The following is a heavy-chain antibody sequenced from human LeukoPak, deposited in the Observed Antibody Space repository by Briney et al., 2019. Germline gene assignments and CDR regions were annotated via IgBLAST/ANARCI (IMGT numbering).Heavy chain of an antibody. D-gene: IGHD3-3*01. CDR3: ARDRGFLEGSYYHHYMDV. V-gene: IGHV3-66*02. CDR2: IYSGGTT. CDR1: GFTVSSNY. Sequence: GGSLRLSCAASGFTVSSNYMSWVRQAPGKGLEWVSVIYSGGTTYYVDSVKGRFTISRDNSKNTLYLQMNSLRAEDTAVYYCARDRGFLEGSYYHHYMDVWGKGTTVTVSS. J-gene: IGHJ6*03.